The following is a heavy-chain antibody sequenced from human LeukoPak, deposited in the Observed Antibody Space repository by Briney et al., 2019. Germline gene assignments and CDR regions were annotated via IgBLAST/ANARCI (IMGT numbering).Heavy chain of an antibody. CDR1: GFTFSICA. V-gene: IGHV3-23*01. CDR3: AKGAYYSGGCPPVTPDH. Sequence: PGGSLRLSCAASGFTFSICAMSCVRQAPGKGLEWVSAISGSGGTTYYADSLKGRFSISRDNSKSTLFLQMNSLRVEDTAVYYCAKGAYYSGGCPPVTPDHWGQGTLVTVSS. CDR2: ISGSGGTT. D-gene: IGHD3-10*01. J-gene: IGHJ4*02.